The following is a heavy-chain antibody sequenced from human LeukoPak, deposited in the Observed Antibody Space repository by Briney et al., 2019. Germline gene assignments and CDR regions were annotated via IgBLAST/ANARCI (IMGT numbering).Heavy chain of an antibody. CDR1: GGTFSSYA. D-gene: IGHD4-11*01. Sequence: SVKVSCKASGGTFSSYAISWVRQAPGQGLAWMGRINPIIGIANYAQKFQGRVTITADKSTSTAYMELSSLRSEDTAVYYCARETTPNYYYYGMDVWGQGTTVTVSS. V-gene: IGHV1-69*04. CDR2: INPIIGIA. CDR3: ARETTPNYYYYGMDV. J-gene: IGHJ6*02.